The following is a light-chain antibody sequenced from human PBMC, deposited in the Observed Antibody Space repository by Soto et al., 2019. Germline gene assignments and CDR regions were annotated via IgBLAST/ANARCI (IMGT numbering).Light chain of an antibody. CDR1: QSISSW. V-gene: IGKV1-5*03. CDR3: QQYNSYWT. Sequence: DIQMTQSPSTLSASVGYRVTITCRSSQSISSWLAWYQQKPGKAPKLLIYKASSLESGVPSRFSGSGSGTEFTLTISSLQPHDFATYYCQQYNSYWTFGQGTKVDIK. J-gene: IGKJ1*01. CDR2: KAS.